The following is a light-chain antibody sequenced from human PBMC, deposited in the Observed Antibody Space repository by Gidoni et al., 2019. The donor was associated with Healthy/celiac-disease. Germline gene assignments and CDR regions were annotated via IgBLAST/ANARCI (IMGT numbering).Light chain of an antibody. CDR1: QGISSY. CDR2: AAS. V-gene: IGKV1-9*01. CDR3: QQLNSYPRT. Sequence: IQLTQSPSFLSASVGDRVTITCRASQGISSYLDWYQQKPGKAPKLLIYAASTLQSGVPSRFSGSGSGTEFTLTISSLQPEDFATYYCQQLNSYPRTFXQXTKVEIK. J-gene: IGKJ1*01.